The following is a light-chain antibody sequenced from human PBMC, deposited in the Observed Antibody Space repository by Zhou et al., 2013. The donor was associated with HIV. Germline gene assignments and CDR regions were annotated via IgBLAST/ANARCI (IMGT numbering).Light chain of an antibody. CDR1: QNISNS. J-gene: IGKJ1*01. CDR3: QQSSSVPRT. CDR2: AAS. V-gene: IGKV1-39*01. Sequence: DIQMTQSPSSLSASVGDKVTITCRASQNISNSLNWYQQRPGIAPKLLIYAASNLQSGVPSRFSGSGSGTDFILSISRLQPEDFTSYFCQQSSSVPRTFGQGTKVEV.